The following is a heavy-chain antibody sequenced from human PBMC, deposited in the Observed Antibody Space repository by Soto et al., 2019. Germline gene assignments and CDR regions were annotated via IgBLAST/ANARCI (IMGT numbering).Heavy chain of an antibody. V-gene: IGHV1-18*01. Sequence: QVQLVQSGPELKKPGASVKVSCKTFGYSFHNSGISWVRQAPGQGLEWMGWISVFNGYAHYAQKFQGRVIMTADTFTNTAYRELRGLRSDDTAMYYCSKNGTTWFASWGQGSPVTVSS. J-gene: IGHJ5*01. D-gene: IGHD1-1*01. CDR1: GYSFHNSG. CDR2: ISVFNGYA. CDR3: SKNGTTWFAS.